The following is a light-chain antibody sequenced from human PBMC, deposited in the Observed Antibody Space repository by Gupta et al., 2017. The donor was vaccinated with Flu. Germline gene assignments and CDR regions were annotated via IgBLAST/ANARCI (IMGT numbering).Light chain of an antibody. V-gene: IGKV1-17*01. CDR1: KGIATD. Sequence: PSTLSVSAGDRVSITCRASKGIATDLAWYQQKPGKAPRRLIYGASTRASGVPARFRGSGSGTEFAVTISSLQPEDSASYYCRQQNSCPRTFGQGTKVEIK. J-gene: IGKJ1*01. CDR3: RQQNSCPRT. CDR2: GAS.